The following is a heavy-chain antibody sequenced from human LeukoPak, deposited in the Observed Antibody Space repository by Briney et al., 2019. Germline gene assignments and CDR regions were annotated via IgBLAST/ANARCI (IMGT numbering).Heavy chain of an antibody. V-gene: IGHV3-7*01. CDR3: ARPSLNTGSYFDY. CDR1: GFTFDDYA. D-gene: IGHD1-26*01. CDR2: IKQDGSEI. J-gene: IGHJ4*02. Sequence: PGRSLRLSCAASGFTFDDYAMHWVRQAPGKGLEWVANIKQDGSEIYYVDSVRGRFTISRDNAKNSLYLQMNSLRAEDTAVYYCARPSLNTGSYFDYWGQGILVSVSS.